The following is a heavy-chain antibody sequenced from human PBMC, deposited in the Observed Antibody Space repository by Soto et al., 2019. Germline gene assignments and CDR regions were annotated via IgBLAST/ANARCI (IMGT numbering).Heavy chain of an antibody. CDR1: GFTFSSYG. J-gene: IGHJ4*02. D-gene: IGHD1-26*01. CDR3: AKAPTPRGSYYFDS. CDR2: LSYDGSSQ. Sequence: PGGSLRLSCTASGFTFSSYGMHWVRQAPGKGLEWVAVLSYDGSSQYYADSVKGRFTVSRDNSKNTLYLQMSSLRADDTAVYYCAKAPTPRGSYYFDSCGQGTLVTVSS. V-gene: IGHV3-30*18.